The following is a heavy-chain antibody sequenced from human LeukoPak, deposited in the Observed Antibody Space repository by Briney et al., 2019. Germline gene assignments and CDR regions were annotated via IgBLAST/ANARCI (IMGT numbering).Heavy chain of an antibody. J-gene: IGHJ6*03. Sequence: GESLKISCKESGHMSTSYWIAWVRQMPGKGLEWIGIIDPRDSETIYSPSFQGQVTISADKSISTAYLQWSSLKASDTAMYYCARVRGRYYYYYYMDVWGKGTTVTVSS. V-gene: IGHV5-51*01. CDR1: GHMSTSYW. D-gene: IGHD6-25*01. CDR3: ARVRGRYYYYYYMDV. CDR2: IDPRDSET.